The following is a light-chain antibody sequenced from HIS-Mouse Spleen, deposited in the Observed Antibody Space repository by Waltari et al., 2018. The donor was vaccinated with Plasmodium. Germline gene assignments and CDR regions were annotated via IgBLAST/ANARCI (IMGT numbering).Light chain of an antibody. CDR1: QSVSSSY. V-gene: IGKV3-20*01. CDR3: QQYGSSPWT. Sequence: EIVLTQSPGTLSLSPGERDTRSCRASQSVSSSYLAWYQQKPGQAPRLLIYGASSRATGIPDRFSGSGSGTDFTLTISRLEPEDFAVYYCQQYGSSPWTFGQGTKVEIK. CDR2: GAS. J-gene: IGKJ1*01.